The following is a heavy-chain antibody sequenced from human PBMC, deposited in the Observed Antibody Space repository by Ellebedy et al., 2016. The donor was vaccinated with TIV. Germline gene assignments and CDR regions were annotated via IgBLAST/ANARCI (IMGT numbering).Heavy chain of an antibody. Sequence: MPSETLSLTCTVSGGSISSYYWSWIRQPPGKGLEWIGYIYYSGSTNYNPSLKSRVTISVDTSKNQFSLKLRSVTAADTAVYYCARTYYDFWSGSFFPGRGVDPWGQGTLVTVSS. CDR1: GGSISSYY. J-gene: IGHJ5*02. CDR2: IYYSGST. CDR3: ARTYYDFWSGSFFPGRGVDP. D-gene: IGHD3-3*01. V-gene: IGHV4-59*01.